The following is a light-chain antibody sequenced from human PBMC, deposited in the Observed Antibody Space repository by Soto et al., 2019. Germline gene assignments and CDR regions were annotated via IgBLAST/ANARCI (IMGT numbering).Light chain of an antibody. V-gene: IGKV3-11*01. CDR1: QSVSTY. CDR2: DAS. J-gene: IGKJ4*01. CDR3: QQRGNWPRLT. Sequence: EIVLTQSPGMLSLSPGERATLSCRASQSVSTYLAWYQQKPGQAPRLLIYDASNRATGIPARFSGSGSGTDFTLTISSLEPEDFAVYYCQQRGNWPRLTFGGGTKVEIK.